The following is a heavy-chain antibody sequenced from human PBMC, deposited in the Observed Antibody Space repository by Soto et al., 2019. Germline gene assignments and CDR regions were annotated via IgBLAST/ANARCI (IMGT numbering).Heavy chain of an antibody. CDR3: AEWARYYSGPEYRS. J-gene: IGHJ5*02. Sequence: EVQLLESGGGLVQPGGSLRLSCAASGFPFSSRAMSWVRQAPGKGLGWVSAISGSGTITYYADSVKGRFTISRDNSNNTLTRQTNCLRADDTTVYYSAEWARYYSGPEYRSWGQGTLVTVSS. D-gene: IGHD2-15*01. CDR1: GFPFSSRA. CDR2: ISGSGTIT. V-gene: IGHV3-23*01.